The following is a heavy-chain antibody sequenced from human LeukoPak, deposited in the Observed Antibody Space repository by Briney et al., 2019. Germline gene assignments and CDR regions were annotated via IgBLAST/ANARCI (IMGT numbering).Heavy chain of an antibody. Sequence: GGSLRLSCAASGFTFSSYSMNWVRQAPGKGLELVSYVGAIGSSTISYADSVMGRFTISRDNAKNSVFLQMNSLRAEDTAVYYCARDLHYAFDIWGQGTMVTVSS. CDR3: ARDLHYAFDI. CDR2: VGAIGSSTI. J-gene: IGHJ3*02. V-gene: IGHV3-48*01. CDR1: GFTFSSYS.